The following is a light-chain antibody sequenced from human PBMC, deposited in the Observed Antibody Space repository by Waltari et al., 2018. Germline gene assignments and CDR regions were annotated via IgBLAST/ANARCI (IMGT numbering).Light chain of an antibody. CDR1: RSVNSN. CDR3: QQYNNWPLT. V-gene: IGKV3-15*01. Sequence: EVVLTQSPDTLSVSPGERATLSCRTSRSVNSNLAWYQHKPRQAPRLLMYGASTRPTGIPASFSGSESGTEFTLTITSLQSEDFAVYYCQQYNNWPLTFGGGTKVEI. J-gene: IGKJ4*01. CDR2: GAS.